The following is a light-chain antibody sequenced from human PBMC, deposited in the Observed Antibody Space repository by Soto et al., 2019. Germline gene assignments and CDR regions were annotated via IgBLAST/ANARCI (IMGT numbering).Light chain of an antibody. CDR1: QSLVYSDGNTY. J-gene: IGKJ1*01. CDR2: QVS. Sequence: VLTQTPLSSPVTLGQPASISCRSSQSLVYSDGNTYLSWLQQSPVQPPRLLLDQVSNRFSGVTGRFSGSGAVTDFTLNITRVEAEDVGVYSYIPFSHCPRTFGQGTKVDIK. V-gene: IGKV2-24*01. CDR3: IPFSHCPRT.